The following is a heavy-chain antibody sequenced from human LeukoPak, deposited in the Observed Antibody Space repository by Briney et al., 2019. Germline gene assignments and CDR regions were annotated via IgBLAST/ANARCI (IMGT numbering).Heavy chain of an antibody. CDR1: GFTFSSYS. CDR3: ARYGSGSYPPFDC. J-gene: IGHJ4*02. CDR2: ISSSSSYI. D-gene: IGHD3-10*01. Sequence: PGGSLRLSCAASGFTFSSYSMNWARQAPGKGLEWVSSISSSSSYIYYADSVKGRFTISRDNAKNSLYLQMNSLRAEDTAVYYCARYGSGSYPPFDCWGQGTLVTVSS. V-gene: IGHV3-21*01.